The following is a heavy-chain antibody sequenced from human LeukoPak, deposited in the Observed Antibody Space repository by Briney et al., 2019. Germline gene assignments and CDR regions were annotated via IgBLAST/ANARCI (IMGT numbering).Heavy chain of an antibody. CDR1: GYTFTSYG. Sequence: GASVRVSCKASGYTFTSYGINWVRQAPGQGLEWMGWISPYNGDTNYAQQFQGRVTMTTDMSTSTAYMELRSLRSDDTAVYYCARDYCTTTSCYPVHFDYWGQGTLVTVSS. V-gene: IGHV1-18*01. CDR3: ARDYCTTTSCYPVHFDY. CDR2: ISPYNGDT. D-gene: IGHD2-2*01. J-gene: IGHJ4*02.